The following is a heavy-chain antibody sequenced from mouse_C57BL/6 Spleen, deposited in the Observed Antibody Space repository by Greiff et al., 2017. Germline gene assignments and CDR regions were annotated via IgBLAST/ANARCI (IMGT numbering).Heavy chain of an antibody. J-gene: IGHJ3*01. CDR1: GYSITSGYY. CDR3: ATAQATSWFAY. Sequence: VQLKESGPGLVKPSQSLSLTCSVTGYSITSGYYWNWIRQFPGNKLEWMGYISYDGSNNYNPSLKNRISITRDTSKNQFFLKLNSVTTEDTATYYCATAQATSWFAYWGQGTLVTVSA. V-gene: IGHV3-6*01. CDR2: ISYDGSN. D-gene: IGHD3-2*02.